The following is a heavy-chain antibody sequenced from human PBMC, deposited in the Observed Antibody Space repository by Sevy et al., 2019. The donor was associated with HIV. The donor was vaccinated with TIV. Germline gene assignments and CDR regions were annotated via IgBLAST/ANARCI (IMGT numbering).Heavy chain of an antibody. CDR3: ARGYGDLDY. V-gene: IGHV1-46*01. D-gene: IGHD2-15*01. CDR1: GYTFTGYY. CDR2: INPSGGST. Sequence: ASVKVSCKASGYTFTGYYMHWVRQAPGQGLEWMGIINPSGGSTSYAQKFQGRVTMTRARSTRTVYMELTNLRSEDTAVYYCARGYGDLDYWGQGTLVTVSS. J-gene: IGHJ4*02.